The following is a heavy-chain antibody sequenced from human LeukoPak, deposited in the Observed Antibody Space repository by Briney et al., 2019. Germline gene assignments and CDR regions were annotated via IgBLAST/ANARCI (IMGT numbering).Heavy chain of an antibody. CDR1: GYTFPYYY. D-gene: IGHD3-22*01. J-gene: IGHJ4*02. V-gene: IGHV1-2*02. CDR3: AIGSRGGGTSGYYSFDY. Sequence: ASVKVSCKPSGYTFPYYYIHCVRQAPRQGLEWMGWIYPNSGGTNYAQKSQGRVTMTRAPTLSPAYMELNRLRSDDTAVYSCAIGSRGGGTSGYYSFDYWGQGTLVTVSS. CDR2: IYPNSGGT.